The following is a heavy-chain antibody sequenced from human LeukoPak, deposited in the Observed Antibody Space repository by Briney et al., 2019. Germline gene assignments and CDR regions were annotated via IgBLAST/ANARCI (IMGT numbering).Heavy chain of an antibody. CDR2: IIPILGIA. V-gene: IGHV1-69*04. Sequence: SVKVSCKASGGTFSSYAISWVRQAPGQGLEWMGRIIPILGIANYAQKFQGRVTITVDKSTSTAYMELSSLRSEDTAVYYCARDRMDSGSYFYYYYYGMDVWGQGTTVTVSS. CDR1: GGTFSSYA. J-gene: IGHJ6*02. CDR3: ARDRMDSGSYFYYYYYGMDV. D-gene: IGHD1-26*01.